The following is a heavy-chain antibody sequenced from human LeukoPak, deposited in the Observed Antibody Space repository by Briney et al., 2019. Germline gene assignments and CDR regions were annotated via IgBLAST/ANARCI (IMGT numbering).Heavy chain of an antibody. D-gene: IGHD6-6*01. Sequence: ASVKVSCKVSGCTLTELSMHWVRQAPGKGLEWMGGFEPEDGETIYAQKFQGRVTMTEDTSTDTAYMELSSLRSEDTAVYYCATDFFLSIAARGKAVYYYGMDVWGQGTTVTVSS. V-gene: IGHV1-24*01. CDR3: ATDFFLSIAARGKAVYYYGMDV. CDR1: GCTLTELS. CDR2: FEPEDGET. J-gene: IGHJ6*02.